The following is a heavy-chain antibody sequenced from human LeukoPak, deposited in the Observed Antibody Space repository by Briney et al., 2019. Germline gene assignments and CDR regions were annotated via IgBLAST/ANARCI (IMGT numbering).Heavy chain of an antibody. CDR1: GGTFSSYA. CDR3: ASGYSSSRVKIYYYYMDV. D-gene: IGHD6-13*01. V-gene: IGHV1-69*05. Sequence: SVKVSCKASGGTFSSYAISWVRQAPGQGLEWMGGIIPIFGTANYAQKFQGRVTITTDESTSTAYMELSSLRSEDTAVYYCASGYSSSRVKIYYYYMDVWGKGTTVTVSS. J-gene: IGHJ6*03. CDR2: IIPIFGTA.